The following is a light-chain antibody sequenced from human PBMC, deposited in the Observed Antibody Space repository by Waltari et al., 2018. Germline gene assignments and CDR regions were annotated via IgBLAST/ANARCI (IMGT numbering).Light chain of an antibody. CDR2: ENN. CDR3: ATWDDSLSGRWV. V-gene: IGLV1-47*01. Sequence: QSVLAQPPSMSATPGQRVTISCSGSSSTLGNHYLYWYQHLPGTAPKLLMYENNQRPSGVPDRFSASKSGTSASLAISGLRSEDEADYYCATWDDSLSGRWVFGGGTKLTVL. J-gene: IGLJ3*02. CDR1: SSTLGNHY.